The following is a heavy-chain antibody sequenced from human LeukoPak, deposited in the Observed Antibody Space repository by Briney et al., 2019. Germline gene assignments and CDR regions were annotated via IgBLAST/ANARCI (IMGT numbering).Heavy chain of an antibody. D-gene: IGHD3-10*01. J-gene: IGHJ4*02. V-gene: IGHV3-48*03. CDR3: ARTIRGY. Sequence: PGGSLRLSCTGSGFTFSRYEMNWVRQAPGEGLEWLAYISSSAVVIYYADSVKGRFSISRDNAKNSLFLQMNSLRAEDTAVYYCARTIRGYWGQGTLVTVSS. CDR2: ISSSAVVI. CDR1: GFTFSRYE.